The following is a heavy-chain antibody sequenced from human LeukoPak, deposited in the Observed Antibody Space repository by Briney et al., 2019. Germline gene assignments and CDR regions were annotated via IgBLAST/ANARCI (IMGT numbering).Heavy chain of an antibody. CDR3: VIQISGVVY. CDR2: ISGDGSST. Sequence: GGSLRLSCAASGFTFSNNWMHWVRHASGKGLVWVSRISGDGSSTDYADSVKGRAIVSGDNAKNTLYLQMNSLRAEDTAVYYCVIQISGVVYWGQGTLVTVSS. J-gene: IGHJ4*02. D-gene: IGHD3-3*01. CDR1: GFTFSNNW. V-gene: IGHV3-74*01.